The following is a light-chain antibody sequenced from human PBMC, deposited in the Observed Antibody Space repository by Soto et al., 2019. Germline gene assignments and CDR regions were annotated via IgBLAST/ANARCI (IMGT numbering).Light chain of an antibody. CDR2: DAS. CDR3: HQYASSPLT. V-gene: IGKV3-20*01. CDR1: QTVGSNY. J-gene: IGKJ1*01. Sequence: PGERATLSCRASQTVGSNYLAWYQQKPGQAPRLLIYDASSRATGIPDRFSGSGSGTDFTLTFSRLEPEDFAVYYCHQYASSPLTFCQGTKVEIK.